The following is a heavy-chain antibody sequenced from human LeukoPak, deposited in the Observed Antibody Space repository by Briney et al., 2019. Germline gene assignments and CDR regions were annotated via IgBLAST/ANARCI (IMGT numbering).Heavy chain of an antibody. D-gene: IGHD5-24*01. CDR2: IYTSGST. V-gene: IGHV4-61*02. Sequence: PSQTQSLTCTVSGGSISSGSYYWSWIRQPAGKGLEWIGRIYTSGSTNYNPSLKSRVTISVDTSKNQFSLKLSSVTAADTAVYYCARGGGWLQLRAFDIWGQGTMVTVSS. J-gene: IGHJ3*02. CDR3: ARGGGWLQLRAFDI. CDR1: GGSISSGSYY.